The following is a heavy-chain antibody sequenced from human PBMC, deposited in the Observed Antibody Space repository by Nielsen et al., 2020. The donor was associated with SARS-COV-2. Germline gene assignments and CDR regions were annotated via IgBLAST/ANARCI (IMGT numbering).Heavy chain of an antibody. D-gene: IGHD5-18*01. J-gene: IGHJ6*02. CDR3: ARERMDTEGNYYYYGMDV. V-gene: IGHV3-30*03. CDR2: ISYDGSNK. CDR1: GFTFSSYG. Sequence: GGSLRLSCAASGFTFSSYGMHWVRQAPGKGLEWVAVISYDGSNKYYADSVKGRFTISRDNSKNTLYLQMNSLRAEDTAVYYCARERMDTEGNYYYYGMDVWGQGTTVTVSS.